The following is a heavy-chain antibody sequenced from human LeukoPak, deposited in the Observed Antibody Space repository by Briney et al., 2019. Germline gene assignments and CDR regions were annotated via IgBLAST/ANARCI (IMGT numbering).Heavy chain of an antibody. J-gene: IGHJ3*02. V-gene: IGHV3-48*03. Sequence: GGSLRLSCAASGFTFSSYEMDWVRRAPGKGLEWVSYICGSGGSRYYADSVKGRFTSSRDNAKNSLYLQMKSLRVEDTAVYYCAREDGDAFDMWGQGTMVSVSS. CDR2: ICGSGGSR. CDR3: AREDGDAFDM. CDR1: GFTFSSYE. D-gene: IGHD5-24*01.